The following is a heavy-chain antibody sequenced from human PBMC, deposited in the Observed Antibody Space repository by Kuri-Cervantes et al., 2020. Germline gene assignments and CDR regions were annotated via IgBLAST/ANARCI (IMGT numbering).Heavy chain of an antibody. J-gene: IGHJ3*02. Sequence: SVKDSCKSSGGTFSSYAISWVRQAPGQELEWMGGLIPIFGTANYAQKFQGRVTITADKSTSIAYMELSSLRSDDTAGYYCARGSGGAFDIWGQGTMVTVSS. CDR3: ARGSGGAFDI. V-gene: IGHV1-69*06. CDR1: GGTFSSYA. CDR2: LIPIFGTA.